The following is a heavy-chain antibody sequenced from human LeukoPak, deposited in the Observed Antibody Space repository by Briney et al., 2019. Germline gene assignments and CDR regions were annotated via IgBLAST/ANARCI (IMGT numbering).Heavy chain of an antibody. J-gene: IGHJ4*02. V-gene: IGHV4-59*02. D-gene: IGHD3-16*01. Sequence: SETLSLTRTVSSASVSSYYWSWVRQPPGGGLEWIGYISNSGSPSYNPSFKSRVTFSADTSKNHLSLKLNSVTPADTAVYFCARGGAGPLRDWGQGTLVTVSS. CDR3: ARGGAGPLRD. CDR2: ISNSGSP. CDR1: SASVSSYY.